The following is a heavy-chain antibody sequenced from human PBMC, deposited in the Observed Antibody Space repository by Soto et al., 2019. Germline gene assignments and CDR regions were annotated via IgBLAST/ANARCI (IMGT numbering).Heavy chain of an antibody. D-gene: IGHD2-2*01. CDR3: AREKFTGSLSSQLLSPYYYYGMDV. J-gene: IGHJ6*02. CDR1: GGTFSSYA. CDR2: IIPIFGTA. V-gene: IGHV1-69*01. Sequence: QVQLVQSGAEVKKPGSSVKVSCKASGGTFSSYAISWVRQAPGQGLEWMGGIIPIFGTANYAQKFQGRVTITADESTSTAYMELSSLRSEDTAVYYCAREKFTGSLSSQLLSPYYYYGMDVWGQGTTVTVSS.